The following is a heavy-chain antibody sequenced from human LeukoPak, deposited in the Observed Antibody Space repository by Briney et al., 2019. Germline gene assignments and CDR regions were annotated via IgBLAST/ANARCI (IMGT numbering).Heavy chain of an antibody. CDR3: AGRYDILTGYYNGPSYDY. V-gene: IGHV4-59*13. CDR1: GGSISSYY. Sequence: SETLSPTCTVSGGSISSYYWSWIRQPPGKGLEWIGYIYYSGSTNYNPSLKSRVTISVDTSKNQFSLKLSSVTAADTAVYYCAGRYDILTGYYNGPSYDYWGQGTLVTVSS. CDR2: IYYSGST. J-gene: IGHJ4*02. D-gene: IGHD3-9*01.